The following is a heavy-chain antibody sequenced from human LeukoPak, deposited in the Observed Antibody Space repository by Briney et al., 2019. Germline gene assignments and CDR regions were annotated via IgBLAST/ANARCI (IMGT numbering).Heavy chain of an antibody. CDR2: INPNSGDT. J-gene: IGHJ4*02. CDR1: GYTFTGYY. Sequence: ASVKVSCKASGYTFTGYYMHWVRQAPGQGLEWMGWINPNSGDTNYAQKFHGRVTMTRDTSISTAYMDLSRLTSDDTAVYYCASGNNFFDYWGQGTLVTVSS. V-gene: IGHV1-2*02. D-gene: IGHD1-20*01. CDR3: ASGNNFFDY.